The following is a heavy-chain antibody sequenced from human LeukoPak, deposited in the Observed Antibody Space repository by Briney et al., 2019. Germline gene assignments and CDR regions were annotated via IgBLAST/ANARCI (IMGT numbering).Heavy chain of an antibody. CDR1: GFTFSSYS. V-gene: IGHV3-21*01. CDR2: ISSSSSYI. J-gene: IGHJ5*02. Sequence: GGSLRLSCAASGFTFSSYSMNWVRQAPGKGLEWVSSISSSSSYIYYADSVKGRFTISRDNAKNSLYLQMNSLRAEDTAVYYCARDKNSISVGFDPWGQGTLVTVSS. CDR3: ARDKNSISVGFDP. D-gene: IGHD1-26*01.